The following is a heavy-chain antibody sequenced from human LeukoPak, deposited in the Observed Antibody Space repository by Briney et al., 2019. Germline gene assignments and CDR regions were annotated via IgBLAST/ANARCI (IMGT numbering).Heavy chain of an antibody. V-gene: IGHV5-51*01. CDR1: GYSFTSNW. J-gene: IGHJ4*02. CDR2: FYPGDSDS. CDR3: AREESAAMVTYYFDY. D-gene: IGHD5-18*01. Sequence: GESLQISFKGSGYSFTSNWIGWVRQMPGKGLEWMGIFYPGDSDSRYSPSFQGQVTFSADKSISTAYLQWSSLRASDTAMYYCAREESAAMVTYYFDYWGQGTLVTVSS.